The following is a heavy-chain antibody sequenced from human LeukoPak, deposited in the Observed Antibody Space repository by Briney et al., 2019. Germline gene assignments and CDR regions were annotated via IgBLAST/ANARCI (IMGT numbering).Heavy chain of an antibody. CDR1: GGSISSSSYY. V-gene: IGHV4-39*01. CDR2: IYYSGST. CDR3: ARHGYDSSGYYFLDFDY. J-gene: IGHJ4*02. Sequence: SETLSLTCTVSGGSISSSSYYWGWIRQPPGKGLEWIGSIYYSGSTYYSPSLKSRVTISVDTSKNQFSLKLSSVTAADTAVYYCARHGYDSSGYYFLDFDYWGQGTLVTVSS. D-gene: IGHD3-22*01.